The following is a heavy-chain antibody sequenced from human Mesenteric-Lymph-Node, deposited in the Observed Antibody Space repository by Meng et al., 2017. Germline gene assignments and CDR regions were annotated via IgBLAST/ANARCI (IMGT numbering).Heavy chain of an antibody. Sequence: GGSLRLSCAASGFTFSSYAMSWVRQAPGKGLEWVSAISGSGGSTYYADSVKGRFTISRDNSKNTLYLQMNSLRAEDTAVYYCARGNGSPHHFDYWGQGTLVTVSS. CDR3: ARGNGSPHHFDY. J-gene: IGHJ4*02. V-gene: IGHV3-23*01. CDR2: ISGSGGST. CDR1: GFTFSSYA. D-gene: IGHD1-26*01.